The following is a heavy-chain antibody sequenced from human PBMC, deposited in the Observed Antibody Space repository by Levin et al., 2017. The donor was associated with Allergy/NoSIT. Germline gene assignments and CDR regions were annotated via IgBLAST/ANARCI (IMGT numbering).Heavy chain of an antibody. D-gene: IGHD2-21*02. Sequence: PGGSLRLSCAASGFSFDDYAMHWFRQGPGKGLEWVAGINRNSGAIGYADSVKGRFTISRDNAKNSLYLQMDSLRGEDTALYYCAKASAERTRSYCGGDCYFGYWGQGTLVAVSS. V-gene: IGHV3-9*01. CDR3: AKASAERTRSYCGGDCYFGY. CDR1: GFSFDDYA. CDR2: INRNSGAI. J-gene: IGHJ4*02.